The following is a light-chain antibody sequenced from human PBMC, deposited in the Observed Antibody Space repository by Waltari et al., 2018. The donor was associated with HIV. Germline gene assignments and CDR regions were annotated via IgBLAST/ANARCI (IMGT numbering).Light chain of an antibody. CDR3: MQYTHWPHT. J-gene: IGKJ2*01. CDR2: KAS. Sequence: DVVLTQSPPSLPVTVGQPASISCKSSHSRFSTGGEYWLEWYHQRPGQSPRRLISKASNRDFGVPDRFSGSGPGTDFSLKISRVESEDVGIYYCMQYTHWPHTFGQGTRLEI. CDR1: HSRFSTGGEYW. V-gene: IGKV2-30*01.